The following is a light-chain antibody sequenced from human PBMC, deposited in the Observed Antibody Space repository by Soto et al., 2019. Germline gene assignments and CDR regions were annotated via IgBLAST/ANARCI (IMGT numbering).Light chain of an antibody. J-gene: IGLJ2*01. CDR1: SSDVGGYNY. Sequence: QSALTQPPSASGSLGQSVTISCSGTSSDVGGYNYVSWYQQHPGKVPKMLIYEVAKRPSGVPDRFSGAKSGNTASLTVSGLLDEDEADYYCASYAESNKLIFGGGTKLTVL. CDR2: EVA. V-gene: IGLV2-8*01. CDR3: ASYAESNKLI.